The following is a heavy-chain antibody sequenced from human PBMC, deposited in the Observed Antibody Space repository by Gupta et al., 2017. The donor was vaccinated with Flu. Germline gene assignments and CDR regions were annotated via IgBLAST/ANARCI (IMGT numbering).Heavy chain of an antibody. J-gene: IGHJ5*02. Sequence: STYNWGWVRQPPVKGLEWIGNIHYSASQDYNPAVKNRVSISVDMSNNQFSLKLSYVTAEDKAVSYCAPWKRAAIGFGGLGPCCQVTLVTVS. CDR2: IHYSASQ. V-gene: IGHV4-39*01. D-gene: IGHD6-25*01. CDR1: STYN. CDR3: APWKRAAIGFGGLGP.